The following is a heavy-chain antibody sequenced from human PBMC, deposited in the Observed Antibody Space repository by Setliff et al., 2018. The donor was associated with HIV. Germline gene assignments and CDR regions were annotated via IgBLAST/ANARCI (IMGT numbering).Heavy chain of an antibody. CDR3: ARDSNDYSYYGLFDS. CDR1: GGSISSGSYSGSYY. D-gene: IGHD4-4*01. CDR2: IYTSGST. Sequence: SETLSLTCTVSGGSISSGSYSGSYYWSWIRRPAGKGLEWIGHIYTSGSTNYNPSLKSRVTISVDTSKNQFSLKLSSVTAADTAVYYCARDSNDYSYYGLFDSWGQGTLVTVSS. J-gene: IGHJ4*02. V-gene: IGHV4-61*09.